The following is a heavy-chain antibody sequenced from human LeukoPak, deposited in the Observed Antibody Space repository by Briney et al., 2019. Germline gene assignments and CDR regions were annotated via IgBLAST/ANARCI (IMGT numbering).Heavy chain of an antibody. V-gene: IGHV1-69*13. CDR2: IIPIFGTA. Sequence: RASVKVSCKASGGTFSSYAISWVRQAPGQGLEWMGGIIPIFGTANYAQKFQGRVTITADESTSTAYMELSSLRSEDTAVYYCARSHDILTGYYSYWGQGTLVTVSS. CDR3: ARSHDILTGYYSY. D-gene: IGHD3-9*01. J-gene: IGHJ4*02. CDR1: GGTFSSYA.